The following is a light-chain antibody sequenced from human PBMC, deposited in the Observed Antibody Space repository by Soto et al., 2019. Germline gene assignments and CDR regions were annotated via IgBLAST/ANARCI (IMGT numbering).Light chain of an antibody. J-gene: IGLJ1*01. CDR3: AAWDDSLSGRV. Sequence: QSVLTQPPSASGTPGQRVTISCSGSNSNIGSNTVNWYQQLPGTAPKLLIYYDNLRPSGVPDRISGSKSGTSASLAISGRQSDDEADYYCAAWDDSLSGRVFGTGTKLTVL. V-gene: IGLV1-44*01. CDR1: NSNIGSNT. CDR2: YDN.